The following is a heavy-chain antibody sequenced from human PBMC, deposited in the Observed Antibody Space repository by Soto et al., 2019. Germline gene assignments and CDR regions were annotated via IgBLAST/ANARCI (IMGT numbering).Heavy chain of an antibody. CDR3: ARFEYSSSSGLDY. Sequence: GASLNISCNASGYRLTSYWIGWVRQMPGKVLEWMGIVYPGDSDTRYSPSFQIHVTISADKSISTAYLQWSSLKASDTAMYYCARFEYSSSSGLDYGGQGTLVTVS. V-gene: IGHV5-51*01. D-gene: IGHD6-6*01. J-gene: IGHJ4*02. CDR1: GYRLTSYW. CDR2: VYPGDSDT.